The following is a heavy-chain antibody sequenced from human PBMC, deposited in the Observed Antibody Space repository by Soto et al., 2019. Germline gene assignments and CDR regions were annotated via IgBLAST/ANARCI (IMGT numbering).Heavy chain of an antibody. D-gene: IGHD4-17*01. J-gene: IGHJ4*02. CDR3: AKDMKWGGMTTIHYFDS. CDR1: GFTFSTYS. Sequence: PGGSLRLSCVASGFTFSTYSMNWVRQTPGKGLEWISYISSSSSTIYYAESVKGRFTVSRDNAKKSLYLKMNSLRPEDTALYFCAKDMKWGGMTTIHYFDSWGQGTQVTVSS. V-gene: IGHV3-48*04. CDR2: ISSSSSTI.